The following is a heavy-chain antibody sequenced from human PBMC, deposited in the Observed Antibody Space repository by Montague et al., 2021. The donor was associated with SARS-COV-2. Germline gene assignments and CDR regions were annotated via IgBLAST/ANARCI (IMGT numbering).Heavy chain of an antibody. V-gene: IGHV4-61*02. J-gene: IGHJ6*02. CDR3: AREGSGRGYYYYGMDV. CDR2: IYTSGGT. CDR1: GGSISSGSYY. Sequence: TLSLTCTVSGGSISSGSYYWSWIRQPAGKGLEWIGRIYTSGGTNYTPSLKSRVTISVDTSKNQFSLKPSSVTAADTAEYYCAREGSGRGYYYYGMDVWGQGTTVTVSS. D-gene: IGHD3-10*01.